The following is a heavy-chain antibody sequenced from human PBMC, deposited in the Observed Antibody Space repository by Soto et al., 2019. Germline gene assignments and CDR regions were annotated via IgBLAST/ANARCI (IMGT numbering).Heavy chain of an antibody. CDR1: GHTFTSYG. D-gene: IGHD3-3*01. CDR2: ISAYNGNT. J-gene: IGHJ3*02. Sequence: ASVKVSCKASGHTFTSYGISWVRQAPGQGLEWMGWISAYNGNTNYAQKLQGRVTMTTDTSTSTAYMELRSLRSDDTAVYYCAKGPLRFLEWLDAFDIWGQGTMVTVSS. CDR3: AKGPLRFLEWLDAFDI. V-gene: IGHV1-18*01.